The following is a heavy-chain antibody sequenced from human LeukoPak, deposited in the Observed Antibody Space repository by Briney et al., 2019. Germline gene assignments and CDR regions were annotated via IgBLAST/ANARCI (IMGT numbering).Heavy chain of an antibody. D-gene: IGHD1-26*01. CDR2: INPSGGST. Sequence: ASVKVSCNASGYTFTRYYMHWVRQAPGQGLEWMGIINPSGGSTSYAQKFQGRVTMTRDTSTSTVYMELSSLRSEDTAVYYCASALGATRPRFDYRGQGTLVTVSS. CDR3: ASALGATRPRFDY. CDR1: GYTFTRYY. V-gene: IGHV1-46*01. J-gene: IGHJ4*02.